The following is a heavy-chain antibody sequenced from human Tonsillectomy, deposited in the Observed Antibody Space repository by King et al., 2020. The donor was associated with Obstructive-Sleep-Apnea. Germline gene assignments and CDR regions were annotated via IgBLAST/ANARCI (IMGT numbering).Heavy chain of an antibody. Sequence: VQLVESGGGLVQPGGSLRLYCAASGFTFSRYSMNWVRQAPGKGLEWVSYISSSSSTLYYADSAKGRFTISRDNAKNSLFLQMNSLRVEDTAVYYCAREGYCSSTSCSVDTFNIWGQGTMVTVSS. V-gene: IGHV3-48*01. CDR1: GFTFSRYS. CDR3: AREGYCSSTSCSVDTFNI. J-gene: IGHJ3*02. D-gene: IGHD2-2*01. CDR2: ISSSSSTL.